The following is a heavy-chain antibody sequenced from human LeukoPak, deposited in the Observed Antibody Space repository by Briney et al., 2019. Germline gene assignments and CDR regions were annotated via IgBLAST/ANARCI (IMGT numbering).Heavy chain of an antibody. D-gene: IGHD3-9*01. J-gene: IGHJ4*02. Sequence: ASVKVSCTASGYTFTSYDINWVRQAPGQGLEWMGWISAYNGNTNYAQKLQGRVTMTTDTSTSTAYMELRSLRSDDTAVYYCARVWYDILTGYSYFDYWGQGTLVTVSS. CDR3: ARVWYDILTGYSYFDY. CDR2: ISAYNGNT. V-gene: IGHV1-18*01. CDR1: GYTFTSYD.